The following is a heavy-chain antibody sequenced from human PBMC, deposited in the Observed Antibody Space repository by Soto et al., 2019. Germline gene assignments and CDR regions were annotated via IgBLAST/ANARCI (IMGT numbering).Heavy chain of an antibody. CDR2: TYYSGSA. J-gene: IGHJ4*02. CDR3: VRDVTPRGYSFGLDS. V-gene: IGHV4-31*03. D-gene: IGHD5-18*01. CDR1: GGSISSGGYY. Sequence: LSLTCSVSGGSISSGGYYWTWIRQLPGRGLEWIGYTYYSGSAHINPSLRSRVDILVDRSQNQFSLRLNSVTAADTAVYFCVRDVTPRGYSFGLDSWGQGNLVTVPQ.